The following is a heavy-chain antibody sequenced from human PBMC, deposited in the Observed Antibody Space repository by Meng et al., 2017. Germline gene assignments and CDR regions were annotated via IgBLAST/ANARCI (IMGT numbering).Heavy chain of an antibody. V-gene: IGHV3-15*01. Sequence: EVEMVEACGGLGRAGDSLSISCAAAGFTFRNAWRSWVRQATGKGLEWVGRIKSETDGGTPDYAAPVKDRFTISRDDSKNILYLHMNSLETEDTAVYYCQWLSTHPPDCWGQGTLVTVSS. CDR2: IKSETDGGTP. CDR3: QWLSTHPPDC. J-gene: IGHJ4*02. D-gene: IGHD3-22*01. CDR1: GFTFRNAW.